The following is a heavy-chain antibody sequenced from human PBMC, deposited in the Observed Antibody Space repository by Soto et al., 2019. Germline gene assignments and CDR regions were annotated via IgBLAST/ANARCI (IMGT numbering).Heavy chain of an antibody. CDR1: GFTFSSYS. D-gene: IGHD2-21*02. CDR3: AREETAWPLAYGLDV. J-gene: IGHJ6*02. Sequence: GSLRLSCAASGFTFSSYSMHWVRQAPGKGLEWVSSIGTRSDTYYADSVKGRFTISRDNAKNSLSLQMNSMTAEDTAVYYCAREETAWPLAYGLDVWGQGTTVTVSS. CDR2: IGTRSDT. V-gene: IGHV3-21*01.